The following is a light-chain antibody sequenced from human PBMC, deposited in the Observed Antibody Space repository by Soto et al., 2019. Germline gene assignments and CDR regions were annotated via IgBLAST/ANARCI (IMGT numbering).Light chain of an antibody. J-gene: IGLJ2*01. CDR1: SSDVGSYNL. Sequence: QSALTQPAFGSGAPGQSITISCTGTSSDVGSYNLVSWYQQHPGKAPKLMIYEVSKRPSGVSNRFSGSKSGNTASLTISGLQAEDEADYYCCSYAGSSTLVFGGGTQLTVL. V-gene: IGLV2-23*02. CDR2: EVS. CDR3: CSYAGSSTLV.